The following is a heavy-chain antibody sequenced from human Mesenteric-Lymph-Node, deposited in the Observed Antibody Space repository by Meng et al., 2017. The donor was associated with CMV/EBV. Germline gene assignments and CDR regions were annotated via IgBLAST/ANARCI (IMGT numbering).Heavy chain of an antibody. Sequence: QVQLQQWGAGLLKPSETLSLTCAVYGGSFSAYYWSWIRQPPGKGLEWIGEINHNGSTNYNPSLKSRITISVDTSKNQISLKLTSVTAADTAVYFCASLAPLNNTKDKIPSGYWGQGTLVTVSS. CDR2: INHNGST. D-gene: IGHD1-14*01. J-gene: IGHJ4*02. CDR3: ASLAPLNNTKDKIPSGY. CDR1: GGSFSAYY. V-gene: IGHV4-34*01.